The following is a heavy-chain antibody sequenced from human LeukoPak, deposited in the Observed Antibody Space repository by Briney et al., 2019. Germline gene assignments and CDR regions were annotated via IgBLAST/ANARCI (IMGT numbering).Heavy chain of an antibody. CDR1: GFTFSTYA. V-gene: IGHV3-30*18. D-gene: IGHD2-21*01. J-gene: IGHJ4*02. CDR3: AKDFNRLGYYFDY. Sequence: PGGSLRLSCAASGFTFSTYAMSWVRQAPGKGLEWVAVTSYDGGNKYYADSVRGRFTISRDNSKNTLYLQMNSLRAEDTAVYFCAKDFNRLGYYFDYWGQGTLVTVSS. CDR2: TSYDGGNK.